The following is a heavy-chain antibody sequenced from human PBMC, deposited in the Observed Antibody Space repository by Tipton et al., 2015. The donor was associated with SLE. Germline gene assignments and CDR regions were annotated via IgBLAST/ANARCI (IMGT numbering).Heavy chain of an antibody. CDR1: GASIGSGGYS. J-gene: IGHJ4*02. CDR3: ARTEQGTGSYYRLVFEI. D-gene: IGHD3-10*01. Sequence: LRLSCAVSGASIGSGGYSWNWIRQPPGKGLQWIGYIFHSGITYYNPSLKSRVTMSVDRSKNQFSLRLTSVTAADTAVYYCARTEQGTGSYYRLVFEIWGQGTLVTVSS. CDR2: IFHSGIT. V-gene: IGHV4-30-2*01.